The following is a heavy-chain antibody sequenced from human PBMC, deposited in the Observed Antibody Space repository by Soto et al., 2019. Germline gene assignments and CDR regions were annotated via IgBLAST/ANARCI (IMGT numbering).Heavy chain of an antibody. CDR3: ARARLSRSWWFDP. D-gene: IGHD3-10*01. CDR1: GASISGYH. Sequence: SETLSLTCTVSGASISGYHWSWIRQPPGKGLECLGYISYSGATNYNPSLKSRVTISVDTSKNQFSLKLSSVTAADTAVYYCARARLSRSWWFDPWGQGTLVTVSS. CDR2: ISYSGAT. J-gene: IGHJ5*02. V-gene: IGHV4-59*01.